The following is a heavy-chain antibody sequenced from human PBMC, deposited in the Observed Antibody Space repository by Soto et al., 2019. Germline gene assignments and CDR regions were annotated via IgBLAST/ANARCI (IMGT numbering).Heavy chain of an antibody. CDR3: VKGAAAHIYHGLDV. J-gene: IGHJ6*02. CDR1: GFTFDDYG. Sequence: PGGSLRLSCAASGFTFDDYGMSWVRQAPGKGLEWVSGINWNGGSIEYADSVKGRFTISRDNAKNSLYLQMNSLRAEDTALYFCVKGAAAHIYHGLDVWGQGTTVTVSS. CDR2: INWNGGSI. V-gene: IGHV3-20*04. D-gene: IGHD2-2*01.